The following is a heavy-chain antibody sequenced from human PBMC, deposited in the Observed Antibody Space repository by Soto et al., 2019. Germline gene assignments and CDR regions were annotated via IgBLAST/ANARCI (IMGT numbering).Heavy chain of an antibody. CDR2: TYYRSKWYN. V-gene: IGHV6-1*01. CDR1: GDSVSSNSAA. Sequence: PSQTLSLTCAISGDSVSSNSAAWNWIRQSPSRGLEWLGRTYYRSKWYNDYAVSVKSRITINPDTSKNQFSLQLNSVTPEDTAVYYFARESIVVVPAASYSNYPPFDYWGQGTLVTVSS. J-gene: IGHJ4*02. CDR3: ARESIVVVPAASYSNYPPFDY. D-gene: IGHD2-2*01.